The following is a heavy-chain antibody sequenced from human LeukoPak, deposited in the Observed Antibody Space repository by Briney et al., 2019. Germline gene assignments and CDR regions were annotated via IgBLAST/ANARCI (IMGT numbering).Heavy chain of an antibody. V-gene: IGHV4-61*02. Sequence: SETLSLTCTVSGGSISSGSYYWSWIRQPAGKGLEWIGRIHTSGSANYNPSLKSRFTISVDTSKNQFSLKLSSVTAADTAVYYCARELGRLVNYYYGMDVWGQGTTVTVSS. CDR1: GGSISSGSYY. J-gene: IGHJ6*02. CDR3: ARELGRLVNYYYGMDV. CDR2: IHTSGSA. D-gene: IGHD3-10*01.